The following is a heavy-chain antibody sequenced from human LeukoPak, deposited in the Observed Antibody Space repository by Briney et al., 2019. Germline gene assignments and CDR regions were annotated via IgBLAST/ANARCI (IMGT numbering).Heavy chain of an antibody. Sequence: PGGSLRLSCAASGFTFSSYGMHWVRQAPGKGLEWVAVISYDGSNKYYADSVKGRFTISRDNSKNTLYLQMNSLRAEDTAVYYCAKDTAAADPCYFDYWGQGTLVTVSS. V-gene: IGHV3-30*18. CDR1: GFTFSSYG. CDR2: ISYDGSNK. D-gene: IGHD6-13*01. J-gene: IGHJ4*02. CDR3: AKDTAAADPCYFDY.